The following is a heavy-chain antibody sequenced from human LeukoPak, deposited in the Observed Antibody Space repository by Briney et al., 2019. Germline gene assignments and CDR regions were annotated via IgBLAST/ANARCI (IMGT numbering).Heavy chain of an antibody. CDR2: IGSKANNYAT. Sequence: GGSLRLSCAVSGFTFSDSPIHWVRQASGRGLEWVGRIGSKANNYATTYGAAMKGRFTISRDDSKNTAYLQMNSLKTEDTAVYYCLIEPAYYVDVWGKGTAVTVSS. CDR3: LIEPAYYVDV. J-gene: IGHJ6*03. V-gene: IGHV3-73*01. CDR1: GFTFSDSP. D-gene: IGHD1-14*01.